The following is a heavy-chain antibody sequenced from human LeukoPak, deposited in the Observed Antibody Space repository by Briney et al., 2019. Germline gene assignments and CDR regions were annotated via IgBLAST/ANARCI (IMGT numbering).Heavy chain of an antibody. J-gene: IGHJ4*02. V-gene: IGHV4-39*01. CDR3: ARQRITAADIDY. CDR2: IYYSGST. Sequence: SETLSLTCTVSGGSISSSSYYWGWIRQPPGKGLEWIGSIYYSGSTYYNPSLKSRVTISADTSKNQSSLKLSSVTAADTAVYYCARQRITAADIDYWGQGTLVTVSS. D-gene: IGHD6-13*01. CDR1: GGSISSSSYY.